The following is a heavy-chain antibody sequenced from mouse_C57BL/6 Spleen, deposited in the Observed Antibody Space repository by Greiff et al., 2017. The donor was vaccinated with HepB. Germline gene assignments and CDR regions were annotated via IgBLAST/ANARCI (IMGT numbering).Heavy chain of an antibody. CDR3: ARWDGNYGGYFDV. J-gene: IGHJ1*03. V-gene: IGHV1-64*01. CDR1: GYTFTSYW. D-gene: IGHD2-1*01. CDR2: IHPNSGST. Sequence: VQLQQPGAELVKPGASVKLSCKASGYTFTSYWMHWVKQRPGQGLEWIGMIHPNSGSTNYNEKFKSKATLTVDKSSSTAYMQLSSLTSEDSAVYYCARWDGNYGGYFDVWGTGTTVTVSS.